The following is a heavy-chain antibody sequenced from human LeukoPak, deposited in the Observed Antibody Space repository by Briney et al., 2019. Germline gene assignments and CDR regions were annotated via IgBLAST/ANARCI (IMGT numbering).Heavy chain of an antibody. CDR3: ASRGDGLMDDAFDI. CDR1: GYTFTSYG. J-gene: IGHJ3*02. D-gene: IGHD5-24*01. CDR2: ISAYNGNT. V-gene: IGHV1-18*01. Sequence: ASVKVSCKASGYTFTSYGISWVRQAPGQGLEWMGWISAYNGNTNYAQKLQGRVTMTTDTSTSTAYMELRSLRSEDTAMYYCASRGDGLMDDAFDIWGQGTMVTVSS.